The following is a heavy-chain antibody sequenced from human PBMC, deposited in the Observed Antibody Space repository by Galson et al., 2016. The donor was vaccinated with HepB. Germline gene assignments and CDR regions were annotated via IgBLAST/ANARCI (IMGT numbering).Heavy chain of an antibody. D-gene: IGHD6-19*01. Sequence: ETLSLTCTVSGASISGYYLNWIRQPPGKGLEWIGYMYYTGRTNYNPSLKSRVTISVDTSKNQFSLKLSSVTAADTAVYYCERDDSGGWYGFQYGMDVWGQGTTVTVSS. CDR3: ERDDSGGWYGFQYGMDV. CDR1: GASISGYY. J-gene: IGHJ6*02. V-gene: IGHV4-59*01. CDR2: MYYTGRT.